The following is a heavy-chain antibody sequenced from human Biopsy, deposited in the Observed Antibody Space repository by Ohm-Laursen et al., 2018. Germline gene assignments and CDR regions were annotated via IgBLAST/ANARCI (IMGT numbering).Heavy chain of an antibody. Sequence: GTLSLTWAVYGGSFSGYYWSWIRQPPGKGLEWIGEINHRGSTNYNPSLKSRVTISVDTSKNQFPLKLRSVTAADTAVYYCARAVDYYDPYYYYGLDVWGQGTTVTVSS. CDR1: GGSFSGYY. V-gene: IGHV4-34*01. J-gene: IGHJ6*02. CDR3: ARAVDYYDPYYYYGLDV. CDR2: INHRGST. D-gene: IGHD3-16*01.